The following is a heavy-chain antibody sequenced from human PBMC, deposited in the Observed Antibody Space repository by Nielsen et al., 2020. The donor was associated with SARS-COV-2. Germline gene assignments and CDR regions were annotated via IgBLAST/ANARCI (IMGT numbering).Heavy chain of an antibody. J-gene: IGHJ4*02. D-gene: IGHD6-19*01. V-gene: IGHV5-51*01. CDR2: IYPGDSDT. Sequence: GESLKISCKGSGYSFTSYWIGWVRQLPGNGLEWMGIIYPGDSDTRYSPSFQGQVTIPADKSISTAYLQWSSLKASDTAMYHCARHQVAGLDYWGQGTLVTVSS. CDR1: GYSFTSYW. CDR3: ARHQVAGLDY.